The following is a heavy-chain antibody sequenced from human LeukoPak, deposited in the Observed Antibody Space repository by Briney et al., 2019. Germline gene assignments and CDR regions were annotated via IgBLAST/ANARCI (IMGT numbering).Heavy chain of an antibody. CDR1: GGSISSSSYY. CDR3: ARIGGRFLELDY. V-gene: IGHV4-39*01. J-gene: IGHJ4*02. CDR2: IYYTGST. D-gene: IGHD3-3*01. Sequence: SETLSLTCTVSGGSISSSSYYWGWLRQPPGKGLEWIGNIYYTGSTYYNPSLKSRVTISVDTSKNQFSLNLTSVTAADTAVYHCARIGGRFLELDYWGQGILVTVSS.